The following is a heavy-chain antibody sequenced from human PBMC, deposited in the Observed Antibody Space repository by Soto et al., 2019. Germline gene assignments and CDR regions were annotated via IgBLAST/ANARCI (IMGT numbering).Heavy chain of an antibody. J-gene: IGHJ4*01. V-gene: IGHV1-18*04. Sequence: QVQLVQSGAEVKKPGASVKVSCKASGYTFTSYGISWVRQAPGQGLEWMGWISAYNGNTNYAQKLQGRVTMTTDTSTTTAYMELRSLRSDDTAVYYCARYDSSGYYPLGYFDYWGQGPLVTVSS. CDR2: ISAYNGNT. D-gene: IGHD3-22*01. CDR3: ARYDSSGYYPLGYFDY. CDR1: GYTFTSYG.